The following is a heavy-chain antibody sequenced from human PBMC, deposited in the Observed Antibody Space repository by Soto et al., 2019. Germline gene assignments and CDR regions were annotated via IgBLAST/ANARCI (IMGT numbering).Heavy chain of an antibody. CDR2: MNPNRGNT. V-gene: IGHV1-8*01. J-gene: IGHJ3*02. CDR3: ARGYPFTIFGVVIISNSAFDI. CDR1: GYTFTSYD. D-gene: IGHD3-3*01. Sequence: ASVKVSCKASGYTFTSYDINWVRQATGQGLEGMGWMNPNRGNTGYAQKFQGRVNMTTNTDIGTAYMELSSLRSEDTAVYYCARGYPFTIFGVVIISNSAFDIWGQGTMVTVSS.